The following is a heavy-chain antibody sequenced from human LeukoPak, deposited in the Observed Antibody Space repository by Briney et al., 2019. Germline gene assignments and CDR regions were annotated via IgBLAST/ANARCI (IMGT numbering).Heavy chain of an antibody. CDR1: GFTFSSYS. CDR3: ARDSSLLMVYAIPAYYYGMDV. D-gene: IGHD2-8*01. V-gene: IGHV3-21*01. Sequence: GGSLRLSCAASGFTFSSYSMNWVRQAPGKGLEWVSSISSNSSYIYYADSGKGRFTISRDNAKNSLYLQMNSLRAEDTAVYYCARDSSLLMVYAIPAYYYGMDVWGQGTTVTVSS. J-gene: IGHJ6*02. CDR2: ISSNSSYI.